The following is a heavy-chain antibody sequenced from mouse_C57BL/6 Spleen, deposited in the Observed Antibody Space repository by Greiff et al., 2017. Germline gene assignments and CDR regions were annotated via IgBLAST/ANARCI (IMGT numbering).Heavy chain of an antibody. CDR2: IRGGGGNT. D-gene: IGHD1-1*01. CDR3: ARRAYYYGNFDY. J-gene: IGHJ2*01. Sequence: EVQLVESGGGLVKPGGSLKLSCAASGFTFSSYTMSWVRQTPEKRLAWVATIRGGGGNTYYPDSVKGRFTISRDNAKNTLYLQMSSLRSEDTALYYCARRAYYYGNFDYWGQGTTLTVSS. CDR1: GFTFSSYT. V-gene: IGHV5-9*01.